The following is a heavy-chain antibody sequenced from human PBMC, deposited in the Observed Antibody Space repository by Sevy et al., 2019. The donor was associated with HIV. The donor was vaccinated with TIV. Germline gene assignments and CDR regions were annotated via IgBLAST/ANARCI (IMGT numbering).Heavy chain of an antibody. CDR3: ARDGRYYYDSSGYYYDAFDI. J-gene: IGHJ3*02. D-gene: IGHD3-22*01. CDR2: ISYDGSNK. CDR1: GFTFSSYA. Sequence: GGSLRLSCAASGFTFSSYAMHWVRQAPGKGLEWVAVISYDGSNKYYADSVKGRFTISRDNSKNTLYLQMNSLRAEDTAVYYCARDGRYYYDSSGYYYDAFDIWGQGTMVTVSS. V-gene: IGHV3-30-3*01.